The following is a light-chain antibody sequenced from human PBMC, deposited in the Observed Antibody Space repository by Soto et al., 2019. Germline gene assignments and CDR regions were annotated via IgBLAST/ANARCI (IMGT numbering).Light chain of an antibody. CDR2: GAS. CDR3: QQYNNWPRST. J-gene: IGKJ4*01. V-gene: IGKV3-15*01. Sequence: EIVMTQSPATLSVSPGERATLSCRASQSVSSNLAWYQQKPGQAPRLLIYGASTRATEIPARFSGSGSGTEFTLTISSLQSEDFAVYYCQQYNNWPRSTFGGGTKVEIK. CDR1: QSVSSN.